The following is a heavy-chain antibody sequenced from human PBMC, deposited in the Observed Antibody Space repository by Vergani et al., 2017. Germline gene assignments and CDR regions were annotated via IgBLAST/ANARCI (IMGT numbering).Heavy chain of an antibody. Sequence: EVDLVESGGGLAQPGWSLRLSCEASGITFWKFGMHWVRQGPGKGLEWVSGISWNSGAVDYADSVRGRFTISRDNAKNSLFLEMNSLRFEDTAAYFCTKGSVYYHDSAGHGYDPYTGFDLWGQGTLVTVSS. D-gene: IGHD5-12*01. J-gene: IGHJ3*01. V-gene: IGHV3-9*01. CDR1: GITFWKFG. CDR2: ISWNSGAV. CDR3: TKGSVYYHDSAGHGYDPYTGFDL.